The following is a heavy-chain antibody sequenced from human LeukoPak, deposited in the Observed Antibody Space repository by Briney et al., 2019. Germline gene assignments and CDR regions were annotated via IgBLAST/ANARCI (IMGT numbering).Heavy chain of an antibody. V-gene: IGHV4-30-4*08. CDR1: GGSISSGDYY. D-gene: IGHD1-26*01. CDR2: IYYSGST. CDR3: AGSGKLHDAFDI. Sequence: PSQTLSLTCTVSGGSISSGDYYWSWIRQPPGKGLEWIGYIYYSGSTYYNPSLKSRVTMSVDTSKNQFSLKLSSVTAADTAVYYCAGSGKLHDAFDIWGQGTMVTVSS. J-gene: IGHJ3*02.